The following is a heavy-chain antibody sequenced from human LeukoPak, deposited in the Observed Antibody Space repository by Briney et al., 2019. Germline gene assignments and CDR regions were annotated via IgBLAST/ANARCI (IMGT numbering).Heavy chain of an antibody. J-gene: IGHJ4*02. CDR3: ARSFSGGSGSYYNLGGY. D-gene: IGHD3-10*01. V-gene: IGHV3-7*01. CDR2: IKQEGSEK. Sequence: GGSLRLSCAASGFTFSSYWMSWVRQAPGKGLEWVANIKQEGSEKYYVDSVKGRFTISRDNAKNSLYLQMNSLRAEDTAVYYCARSFSGGSGSYYNLGGYWGQGTLVTVSS. CDR1: GFTFSSYW.